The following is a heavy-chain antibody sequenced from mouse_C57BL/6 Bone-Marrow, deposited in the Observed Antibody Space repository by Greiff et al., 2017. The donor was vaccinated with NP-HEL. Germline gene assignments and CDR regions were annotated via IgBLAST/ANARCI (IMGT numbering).Heavy chain of an antibody. V-gene: IGHV1-5*01. J-gene: IGHJ4*01. CDR2: IYPGNSDT. CDR3: TRRWLLPYYYAMNY. CDR1: GYTFTSYW. Sequence: VQLQQSGTVLARPGASVKMSCKTSGYTFTSYWMHWVKQRPGQGLEWIGAIYPGNSDTSYNQKFKGKAKLTAVTSASTAYMELSSLTNEDSAVYYCTRRWLLPYYYAMNYWGQGTSVTVSS. D-gene: IGHD2-3*01.